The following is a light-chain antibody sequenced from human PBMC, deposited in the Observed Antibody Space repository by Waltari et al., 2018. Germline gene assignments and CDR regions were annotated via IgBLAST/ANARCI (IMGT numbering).Light chain of an antibody. Sequence: QSALTQPASVSGSPGQSITISCTGTTSDVGGYNYVSWYQQHPGKAPKLVIFDGNNRPSGVPNRFSGAKSGNTASLTISGLQTEDEADYHCSSYTGGTTLVVFGGGTKLTVL. J-gene: IGLJ2*01. CDR1: TSDVGGYNY. CDR3: SSYTGGTTLVV. CDR2: DGN. V-gene: IGLV2-14*03.